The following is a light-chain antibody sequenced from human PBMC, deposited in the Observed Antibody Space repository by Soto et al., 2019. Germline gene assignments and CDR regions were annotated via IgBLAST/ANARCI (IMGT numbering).Light chain of an antibody. J-gene: IGKJ1*01. CDR2: GTS. V-gene: IGKV3-20*01. CDR3: QEYGTSPPA. Sequence: ALTQYTGTLHLSPEERATLSCKASQSVSSNFLAWYQRRPGQAPRLLIYGTSYSATDIPYRFSGSESGTEFPHTITRREAENFAVYYCQEYGTSPPAFGQGTKVEI. CDR1: QSVSSNF.